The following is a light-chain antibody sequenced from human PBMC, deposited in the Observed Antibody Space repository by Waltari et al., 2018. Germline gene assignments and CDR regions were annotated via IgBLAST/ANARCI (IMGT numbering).Light chain of an antibody. Sequence: SYELTQPPSVSVSPGQTARLTCPGDALPNKYGYWYQQKSGQAPVLVIYEDNKRRSGTPERFSGSSSGTMVTLTISGAQVEDEGDYYCYSTDRTGKQRVFGGGTKLTVL. J-gene: IGLJ2*01. CDR1: ALPNKY. V-gene: IGLV3-10*01. CDR3: YSTDRTGKQRV. CDR2: EDN.